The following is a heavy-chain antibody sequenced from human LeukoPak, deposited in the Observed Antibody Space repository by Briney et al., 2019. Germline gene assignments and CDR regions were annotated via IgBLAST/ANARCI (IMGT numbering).Heavy chain of an antibody. D-gene: IGHD5-12*01. CDR3: ARARGKWHLLPLDY. CDR1: RFPFSSFA. V-gene: IGHV3-30*04. Sequence: GGSLRLSCAASRFPFSSFAFHWVRQAPGKGLEWVAIISHDGSTNHYADSVKGRFTISRDNSNKALSLQMTSLSAEDTAVYYCARARGKWHLLPLDYWGQGALVTVSS. CDR2: ISHDGSTN. J-gene: IGHJ4*02.